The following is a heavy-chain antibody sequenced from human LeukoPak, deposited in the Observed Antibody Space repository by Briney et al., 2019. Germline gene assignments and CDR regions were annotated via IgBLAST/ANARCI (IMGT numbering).Heavy chain of an antibody. J-gene: IGHJ6*04. CDR1: GFTFSDTW. V-gene: IGHV3-74*01. D-gene: IGHD3-10*02. Sequence: GGSLRLSCAASGFTFSDTWMHWVRQAPGEGLVWVSRIRSDGSDTRYAESVKGRFTISRDNAKNTLYLQMNSLSAEDTAVYYCAELGITMIGGVWGKGTTVTISS. CDR2: IRSDGSDT. CDR3: AELGITMIGGV.